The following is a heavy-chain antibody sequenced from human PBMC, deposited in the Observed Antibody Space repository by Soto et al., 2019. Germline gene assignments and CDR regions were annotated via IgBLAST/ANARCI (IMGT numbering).Heavy chain of an antibody. CDR1: GGSISSGGYY. Sequence: QVQLQESGPGLVKPSQTLSLTCTVSGGSISSGGYYWSWIRPHPGKGLEWIGYIYYSGSTYYNPSLKSRVTISVDTSKNQFSVKLSSVTAADTAVYYCARDLRFRGFYGMDVWGQGTTVTVSS. J-gene: IGHJ6*02. V-gene: IGHV4-31*03. CDR3: ARDLRFRGFYGMDV. CDR2: IYYSGST. D-gene: IGHD3-10*01.